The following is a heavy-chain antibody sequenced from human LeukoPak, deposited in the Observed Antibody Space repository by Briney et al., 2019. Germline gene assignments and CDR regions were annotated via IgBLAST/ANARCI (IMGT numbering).Heavy chain of an antibody. CDR3: AKDLRCTDGSCKYFES. V-gene: IGHV3-23*01. CDR2: INSDGSST. D-gene: IGHD2-15*01. Sequence: QPGGSLRLSCAASGFTFNHYAMSWVRQAPGKGLVWVSRINSDGSSTSYADSVKGRFTISRDNSKSTLYLHMDSLRAEDTALYYCAKDLRCTDGSCKYFESWGQGTLVTVSS. J-gene: IGHJ4*02. CDR1: GFTFNHYA.